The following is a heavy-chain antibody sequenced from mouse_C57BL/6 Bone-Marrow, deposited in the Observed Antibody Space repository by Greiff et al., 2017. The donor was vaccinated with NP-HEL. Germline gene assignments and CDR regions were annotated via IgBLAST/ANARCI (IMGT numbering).Heavy chain of an antibody. CDR1: GYTFPGYW. Sequence: VQLQQSGAELMKPGASVKLSCKATGYTFPGYWIEWVRQRPGHGLEWIGEILPGSGSTNYNEKFKGKATFTADTSSNTAYMQLSSLTTEDSAIYYCARDLGTVVADYYAMDYWGQGTSVTVSS. CDR2: ILPGSGST. J-gene: IGHJ4*01. V-gene: IGHV1-9*01. CDR3: ARDLGTVVADYYAMDY. D-gene: IGHD1-1*01.